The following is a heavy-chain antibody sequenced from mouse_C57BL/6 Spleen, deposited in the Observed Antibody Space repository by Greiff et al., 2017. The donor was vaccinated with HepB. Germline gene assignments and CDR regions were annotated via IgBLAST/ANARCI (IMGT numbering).Heavy chain of an antibody. CDR3: AREDSNGYFDV. Sequence: VQLQQSGAELARPGASVKLSCKASGYTFTSYGISWVKQRTGQGLEWIGEIYPRSGNTYYNEKFKGKATLTADKSSSTAYMELRNLTSEDSAVYFCAREDSNGYFDVWGTGTTVTVSS. D-gene: IGHD2-5*01. CDR2: IYPRSGNT. J-gene: IGHJ1*03. CDR1: GYTFTSYG. V-gene: IGHV1-81*01.